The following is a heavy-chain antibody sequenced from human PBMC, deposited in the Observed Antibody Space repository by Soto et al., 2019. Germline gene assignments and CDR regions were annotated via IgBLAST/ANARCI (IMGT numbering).Heavy chain of an antibody. CDR2: IYPVDSDT. D-gene: IGHD3-16*01. CDR1: GYSFTNSW. V-gene: IGHV5-51*04. J-gene: IGHJ4*02. CDR3: AGGGKAGLRTDY. Sequence: GHLKISCKGSGYSFTNSWVGWVRQMPGKCLEWMVIIYPVDSDTRYSPSFQGQVAISADKPINTAYLQWSSLKASDTAMYYCAGGGKAGLRTDYWGQGTLVTVSS.